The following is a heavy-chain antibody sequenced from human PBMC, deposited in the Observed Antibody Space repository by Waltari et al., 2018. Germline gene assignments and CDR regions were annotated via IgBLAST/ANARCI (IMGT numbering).Heavy chain of an antibody. CDR2: INPNSGGK. CDR1: GYTFTGYY. Sequence: QVQLVQSGAEVKKPGASVKVSCKASGYTFTGYYMHWVRQAPGQGLEWMGWINPNSGGKNYAQKFQGRVTMTRDTSISTAYMELSRLRSDDTAVYYCARGAVAGWYVDLWGRGTLVTVSS. CDR3: ARGAVAGWYVDL. J-gene: IGHJ2*01. V-gene: IGHV1-2*02. D-gene: IGHD6-19*01.